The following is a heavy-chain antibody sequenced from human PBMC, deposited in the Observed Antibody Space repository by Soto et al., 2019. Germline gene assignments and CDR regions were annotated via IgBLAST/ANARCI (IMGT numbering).Heavy chain of an antibody. CDR1: GFTFDIYV. D-gene: IGHD6-19*01. V-gene: IGHV3-23*01. CDR3: AKELAGYYFDC. CDR2: MSGSGSST. J-gene: IGHJ4*02. Sequence: QLLESGGGLVQPGGSLRLSCVASGFTFDIYVMRWVRQAPGKGLEWVSGMSGSGSSTYYADSVKGRLSISRDNSKNTLYLEMNSLRVEDSAVYYCAKELAGYYFDCWGQGTLVTVSS.